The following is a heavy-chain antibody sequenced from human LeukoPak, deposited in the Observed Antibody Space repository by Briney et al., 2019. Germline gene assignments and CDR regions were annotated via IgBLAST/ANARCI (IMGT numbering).Heavy chain of an antibody. D-gene: IGHD2-2*01. V-gene: IGHV4-59*08. J-gene: IGHJ6*03. CDR2: IYYSGST. CDR3: ASAPSLYCSSTSCPYYYMDV. CDR1: GDSISSYY. Sequence: SETLSLTCTVSGDSISSYYWSWLRQPPGKGLEWVGYIYYSGSTNYNPSLKSRVTISVDTSKNQFSLKLSSVTAADTAVYYCASAPSLYCSSTSCPYYYMDVWGKGTTVTVSS.